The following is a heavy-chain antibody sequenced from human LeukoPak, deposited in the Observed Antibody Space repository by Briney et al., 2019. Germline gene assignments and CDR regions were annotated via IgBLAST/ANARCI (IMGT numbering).Heavy chain of an antibody. Sequence: ASVKISYKVSGYTFTDYYMHWVQQAPGKGLEWMGLVDPEDGETIYAEKFQGRVTITADTSTDTAYMELSSLRSEDTVVYYCATLRPTPQYGDFNDYWGQGTLVTVSS. J-gene: IGHJ4*02. CDR3: ATLRPTPQYGDFNDY. V-gene: IGHV1-69-2*01. CDR2: VDPEDGET. D-gene: IGHD4-17*01. CDR1: GYTFTDYY.